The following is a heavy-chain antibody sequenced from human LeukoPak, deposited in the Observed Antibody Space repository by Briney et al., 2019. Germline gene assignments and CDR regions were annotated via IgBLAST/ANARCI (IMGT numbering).Heavy chain of an antibody. Sequence: GESLRLSCATSGFTFSSYSMNWVRQAPGKGLEWVSSITKVNNYIYHADSLKGRFTISRDNANNSLSLQMNSLRAEDTAVYYCARGVDFDYWGQGTLVTVSS. D-gene: IGHD3-10*01. J-gene: IGHJ4*02. CDR1: GFTFSSYS. V-gene: IGHV3-21*01. CDR2: ITKVNNYI. CDR3: ARGVDFDY.